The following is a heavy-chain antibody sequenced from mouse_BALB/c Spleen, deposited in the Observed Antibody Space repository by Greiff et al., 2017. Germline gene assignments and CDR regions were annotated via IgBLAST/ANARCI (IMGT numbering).Heavy chain of an antibody. CDR3: ARTHYYGSSYVDYYAMDY. V-gene: IGHV1S26*01. Sequence: GYTFTSSGYTNYNQKFKDKATLTADKSSSTAYMQLSSLTSEDSAVYYCARTHYYGSSYVDYYAMDYWGQGTSVTVSS. CDR2: TFTSSGYT. J-gene: IGHJ4*01. D-gene: IGHD1-1*01.